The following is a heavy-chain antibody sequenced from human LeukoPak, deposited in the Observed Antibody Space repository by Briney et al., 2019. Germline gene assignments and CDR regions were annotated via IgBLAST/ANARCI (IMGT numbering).Heavy chain of an antibody. Sequence: SETLSLTCTVSGGSISSYYWSWIRQPPGKGLEWIGYIYYSGSTNYNPSLKSRVTISVDTSKNQFSLQLNSVTPEDTAVYYCARGNCSSTSCYLNRFDPWGQGTLVTVSS. CDR2: IYYSGST. D-gene: IGHD2-2*01. CDR1: GGSISSYY. V-gene: IGHV4-59*12. J-gene: IGHJ5*02. CDR3: ARGNCSSTSCYLNRFDP.